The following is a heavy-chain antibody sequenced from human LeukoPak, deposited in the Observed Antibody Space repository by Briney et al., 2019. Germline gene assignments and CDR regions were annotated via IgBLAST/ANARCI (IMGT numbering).Heavy chain of an antibody. CDR3: ARSYGDYGAFDI. V-gene: IGHV4-38-2*01. CDR1: GFTFSTYW. CDR2: IYYSGST. J-gene: IGHJ3*02. Sequence: SGGSLRLSCAASGFTFSTYWMHWVRQPPGKGLEWIGSIYYSGSTYYNPSLKSRVTISVDTSKNQFSLKLSSVTAADTAVYYCARSYGDYGAFDIWGQGTMVTVSS. D-gene: IGHD4-17*01.